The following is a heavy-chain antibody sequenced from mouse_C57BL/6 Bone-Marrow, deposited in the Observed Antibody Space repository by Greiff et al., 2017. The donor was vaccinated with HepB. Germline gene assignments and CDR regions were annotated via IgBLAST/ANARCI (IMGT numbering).Heavy chain of an antibody. CDR2: ILPGRGST. D-gene: IGHD2-3*01. J-gene: IGHJ3*01. CDR1: GYTFTGYW. Sequence: VQLQQSGAELMKPGASVKLSCKATGYTFTGYWIEWVKQRPGHGLEWIGEILPGRGSTNYNEKFKGKATFTADTSSNTPYMQLSSLTTEDSAIYYCARVYDGYYLPWFAYWGQGTLVTVSA. V-gene: IGHV1-9*01. CDR3: ARVYDGYYLPWFAY.